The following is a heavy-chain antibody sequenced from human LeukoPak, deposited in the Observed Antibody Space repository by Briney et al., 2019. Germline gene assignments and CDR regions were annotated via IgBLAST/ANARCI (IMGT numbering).Heavy chain of an antibody. CDR3: ARGEDSSSFYYYMDV. CDR2: ISSSSSYI. V-gene: IGHV3-21*01. J-gene: IGHJ6*03. D-gene: IGHD6-13*01. CDR1: GFTFSSYS. Sequence: PGGSLRLSCAASGFTFSSYSMNWVCQAPGKGLEWVSSISSSSSYIYYADSVKGRFTISRDNAKNSLYLQMNSLRAEDTAVYYCARGEDSSSFYYYMDVWGKGTTVTVSS.